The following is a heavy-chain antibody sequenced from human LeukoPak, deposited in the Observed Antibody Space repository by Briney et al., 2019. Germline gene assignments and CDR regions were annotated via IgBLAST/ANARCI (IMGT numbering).Heavy chain of an antibody. V-gene: IGHV4-39*01. CDR3: ARLPSSSWLNWFDP. CDR2: IYYSGST. Sequence: SETLSLTCSVSAGSISSSSHYWGWIRQAPGKGLEWIGSIYYSGSTYYNPSLKSRVTVSVDTSKNQFSLKLNSVTAADTAVYYCARLPSSSWLNWFDPWGQGTLVTVSS. D-gene: IGHD6-13*01. CDR1: AGSISSSSHY. J-gene: IGHJ5*02.